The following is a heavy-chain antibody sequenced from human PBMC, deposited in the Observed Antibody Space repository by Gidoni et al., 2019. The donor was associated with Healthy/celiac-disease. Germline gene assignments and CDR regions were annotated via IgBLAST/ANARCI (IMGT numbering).Heavy chain of an antibody. V-gene: IGHV3-30*04. Sequence: VQLVESGGGVVQPGRSLSLSCAASGFTFSSYAMHWVRQAPGKGLEWVAVISYDGSNKYYADSVKGRFTISRDNSKNTLYLQMNSLRAEDTAVYYCARDYGDYSLDYWGQGTLVTVSS. CDR3: ARDYGDYSLDY. CDR1: GFTFSSYA. J-gene: IGHJ4*02. D-gene: IGHD4-17*01. CDR2: ISYDGSNK.